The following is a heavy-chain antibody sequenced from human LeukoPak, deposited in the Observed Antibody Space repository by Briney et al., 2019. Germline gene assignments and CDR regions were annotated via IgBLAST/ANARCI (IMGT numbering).Heavy chain of an antibody. Sequence: KAGGSLRLSCAASGFTFSDYYMSWIRQAPGKGLEWVSYISSSGSTIYYADSVKGRFTISRDNAKNPLYLQMNSLRAEDTAVYYCASYCSSTSCYPSDLGYWGQGTLVTVSS. D-gene: IGHD2-2*01. J-gene: IGHJ4*02. CDR3: ASYCSSTSCYPSDLGY. CDR2: ISSSGSTI. V-gene: IGHV3-11*01. CDR1: GFTFSDYY.